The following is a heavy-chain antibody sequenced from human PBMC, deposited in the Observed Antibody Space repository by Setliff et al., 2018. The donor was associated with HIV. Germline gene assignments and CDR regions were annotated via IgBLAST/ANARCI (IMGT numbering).Heavy chain of an antibody. Sequence: SETLSLTCAVYGESFSSYFWSWVRQPPGKGLEWIGEINHSGSTNYNPSLKSRVTIAMDTSKNQFSLKLSPVTAADTAVYYCATGITVAPDYWGQGSLVTVSS. J-gene: IGHJ4*02. CDR1: GESFSSYF. CDR3: ATGITVAPDY. D-gene: IGHD6-19*01. V-gene: IGHV4-34*01. CDR2: INHSGST.